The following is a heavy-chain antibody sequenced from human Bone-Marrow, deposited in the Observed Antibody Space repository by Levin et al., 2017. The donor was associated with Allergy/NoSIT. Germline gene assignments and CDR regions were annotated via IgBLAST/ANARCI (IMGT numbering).Heavy chain of an antibody. J-gene: IGHJ4*02. CDR1: GFTFLNYA. CDR3: VRDFGYRGLRLDY. V-gene: IGHV3-30*19. D-gene: IGHD5-24*01. Sequence: PGGSLRLSCAASGFTFLNYAMHWLRQAPGKGVEWVAMISHDGNKKDYGSSVQGRFTVSRDNSRNSLHLQMNGLRPEDTATFYCVRDFGYRGLRLDYWAQGTQVVVSS. CDR2: ISHDGNKK.